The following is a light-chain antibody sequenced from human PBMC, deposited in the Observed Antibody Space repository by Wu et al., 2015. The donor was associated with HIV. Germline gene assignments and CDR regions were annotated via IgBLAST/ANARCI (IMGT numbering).Light chain of an antibody. CDR3: QQRSNWVT. J-gene: IGKJ4*01. V-gene: IGKV3-11*01. CDR2: DAS. CDR1: QSVSNY. Sequence: EIVLTQSPATLSLSPGERATLSCRASQSVSNYLAWYQQKPGQAPRLLIYDASNRATDIPARFRGSGSGTDFTLTISSLDPEDFAVYYCQQRSNWVTFGGGTKVEIK.